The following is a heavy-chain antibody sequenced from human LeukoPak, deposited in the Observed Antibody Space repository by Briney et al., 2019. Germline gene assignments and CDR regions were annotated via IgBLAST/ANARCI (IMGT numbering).Heavy chain of an antibody. D-gene: IGHD3-22*01. CDR2: IYYSGST. CDR1: GGSISTYY. Sequence: SETLSLTCTVSGGSISTYYWGWIRQPPGKGLEWIGSIYYSGSTYYNPSLKSRVTISVDTSKNQFSLKLSSVTAADTAVYYCARGTSSGQFDYWGQGTLVTVSS. J-gene: IGHJ4*02. CDR3: ARGTSSGQFDY. V-gene: IGHV4-39*07.